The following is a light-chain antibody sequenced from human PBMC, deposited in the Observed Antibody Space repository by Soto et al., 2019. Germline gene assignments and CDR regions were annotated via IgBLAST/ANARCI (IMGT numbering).Light chain of an antibody. CDR3: MQGTHWPIT. Sequence: FVMTQSTLSMPVTLGEPASISCRPSQSLVHSDGIAYFSWFQQRPGRSPRRXIYKVSNRDSGVPARFSGSGSGTDFALKISRVEPEDVGVYYCMQGTHWPITFGQGTRLEIK. CDR1: QSLVHSDGIAY. J-gene: IGKJ5*01. V-gene: IGKV2-30*02. CDR2: KVS.